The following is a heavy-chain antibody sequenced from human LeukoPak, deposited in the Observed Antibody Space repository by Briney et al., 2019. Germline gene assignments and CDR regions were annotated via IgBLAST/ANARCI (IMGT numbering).Heavy chain of an antibody. CDR3: ARRGSSSWYNWFDP. D-gene: IGHD6-13*01. Sequence: SETLSLTCTVSGGSISSSRYYWGWIRQPPGKGLEWIGSIYYSGSTYYNPSLKSRVTISVDTSKNQFSLKLSSVTAADTAVYYCARRGSSSWYNWFDPWGQGTLVTVSS. CDR2: IYYSGST. V-gene: IGHV4-39*01. CDR1: GGSISSSRYY. J-gene: IGHJ5*02.